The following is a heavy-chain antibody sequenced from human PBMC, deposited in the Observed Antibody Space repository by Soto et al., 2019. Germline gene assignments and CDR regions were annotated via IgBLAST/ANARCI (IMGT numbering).Heavy chain of an antibody. CDR2: IIPILGIA. J-gene: IGHJ6*03. CDR3: ARAATVTTGVYYCYYMDV. Sequence: QVQLVQSGAEVKKPGSSVKVSCKASGGTFSSYTISWVRQAPGQGLEWMGRIIPILGIANYAQKFQGRVTITADKSTSTAYMELSSLRSEDTAVYYCARAATVTTGVYYCYYMDVWGKGTTVTVSS. CDR1: GGTFSSYT. V-gene: IGHV1-69*02. D-gene: IGHD4-4*01.